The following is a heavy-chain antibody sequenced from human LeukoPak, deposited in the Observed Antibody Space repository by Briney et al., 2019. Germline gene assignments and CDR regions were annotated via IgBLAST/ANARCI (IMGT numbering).Heavy chain of an antibody. CDR2: IWYDGSNK. Sequence: PGGSLRLSCAASGFTFSSYGMHWVRQAPGKGLEWVAVIWYDGSNKYYADSVKGRFTISRDNSKNTLYLQMNSLRAEDTAVYYCARGPLYGDYGKTIDYWGQGTLVTVSS. D-gene: IGHD4-17*01. V-gene: IGHV3-33*01. CDR3: ARGPLYGDYGKTIDY. CDR1: GFTFSSYG. J-gene: IGHJ4*02.